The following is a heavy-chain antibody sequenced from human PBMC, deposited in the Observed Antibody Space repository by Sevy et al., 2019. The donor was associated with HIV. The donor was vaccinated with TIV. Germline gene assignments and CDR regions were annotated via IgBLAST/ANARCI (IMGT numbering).Heavy chain of an antibody. J-gene: IGHJ6*02. Sequence: GGSLRLTCAASGFTVSSNYMRWVRQAPGKGLEWVSVIYSGGSTYYADSVKGRFTISRDNSKNTLYLQMNSLRAEDTAVYYCARDVTFSQYYYYGMDVWGQGTTVTVSS. CDR3: ARDVTFSQYYYYGMDV. CDR1: GFTVSSNY. D-gene: IGHD3-3*02. V-gene: IGHV3-53*01. CDR2: IYSGGST.